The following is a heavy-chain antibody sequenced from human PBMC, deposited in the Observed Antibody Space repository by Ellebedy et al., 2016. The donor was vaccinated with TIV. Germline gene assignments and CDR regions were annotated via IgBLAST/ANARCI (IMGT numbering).Heavy chain of an antibody. D-gene: IGHD3-3*01. CDR1: GFTFNIFG. J-gene: IGHJ2*01. V-gene: IGHV3-30*18. CDR2: ISDDGTHI. CDR3: AKGGSKSGYSFDL. Sequence: GESLKISCAASGFTFNIFGMHWVRQAPGKSLEWVAVISDDGTHINYADSVKGRFTISRDNSKNTLYLQMNSLRAEDTAVYYCAKGGSKSGYSFDLWGRGTLVTVSS.